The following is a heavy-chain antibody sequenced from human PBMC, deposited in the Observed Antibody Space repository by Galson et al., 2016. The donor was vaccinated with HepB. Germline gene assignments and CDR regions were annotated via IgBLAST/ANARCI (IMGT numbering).Heavy chain of an antibody. CDR1: GFTFTPYA. J-gene: IGHJ6*02. D-gene: IGHD3-3*01. V-gene: IGHV3-23*01. Sequence: SLRLSCAASGFTFTPYAMVWVRQAPGKGLEWVSGITVSTVITHYADSVKGRFTISIDNAKNSLYLQMNSLRVEDTAVYYCAREPTYYGSSYYYGMDVWGQGTTVTVSS. CDR2: ITVSTVIT. CDR3: AREPTYYGSSYYYGMDV.